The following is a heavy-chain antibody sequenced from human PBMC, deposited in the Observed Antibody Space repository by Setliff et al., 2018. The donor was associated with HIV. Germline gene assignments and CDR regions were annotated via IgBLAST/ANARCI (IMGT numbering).Heavy chain of an antibody. D-gene: IGHD2-15*01. Sequence: GGSLRLSCTASGFIFSSHHMNWARQAPGKGLEWISYVSSTNEITYADSVKGRFTISRDNAKKSLYLQMNNLRAEDTALYYCARDKDWAFDIWGQGTMVTVSS. CDR3: ARDKDWAFDI. CDR2: VSSTNEIT. V-gene: IGHV3-48*01. CDR1: GFIFSSHH. J-gene: IGHJ3*02.